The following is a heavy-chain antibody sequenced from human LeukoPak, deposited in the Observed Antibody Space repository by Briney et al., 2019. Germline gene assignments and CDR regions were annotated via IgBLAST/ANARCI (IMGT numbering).Heavy chain of an antibody. CDR3: ARSPSQYYDFWSGYQQWDY. D-gene: IGHD3-3*01. CDR1: GGTFSSYA. CDR2: IIPIFGTA. J-gene: IGHJ4*02. V-gene: IGHV1-69*05. Sequence: LVKVSCKASGGTFSSYAISWVRQAPGQGLEWMGGIIPIFGTANYAQKFQGRVTITTDESTSTAYMELSSLRSEDTAVYYCARSPSQYYDFWSGYQQWDYWGQGTLVTVSS.